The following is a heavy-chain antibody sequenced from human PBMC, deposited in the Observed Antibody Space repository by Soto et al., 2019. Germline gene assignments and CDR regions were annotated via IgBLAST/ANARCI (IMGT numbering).Heavy chain of an antibody. CDR1: GGSSSSGRYH. J-gene: IGHJ4*02. CDR3: SRADGFGVFTPFMEY. Sequence: QLHLQESGPGLVKPSETLSLICTVSGGSSSSGRYHWGWILQPPGKGLEWIASIQYSGSAHYNPSLRIRVPISVDTSKHRFSLRLSSVTASATSLYCCSRADGFGVFTPFMEYGGQGTLVTVAS. V-gene: IGHV4-39*01. D-gene: IGHD3-3*01. CDR2: IQYSGSA.